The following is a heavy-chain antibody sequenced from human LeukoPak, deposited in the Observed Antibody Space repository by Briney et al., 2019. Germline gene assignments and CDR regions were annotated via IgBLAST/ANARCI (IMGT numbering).Heavy chain of an antibody. V-gene: IGHV4-61*02. CDR3: ARGDCYYMDV. CDR2: VFTSGNT. CDR1: GGSITTGPYY. J-gene: IGHJ6*03. D-gene: IGHD1-26*01. Sequence: SETLSLTCTVSGGSITTGPYYWSWIRQPAGKGLEWIGRVFTSGNTNYNPSLESRVTISLDMSKNHFSLKLSSVTAADTAVYYCARGDCYYMDVWGKGTTVTVPS.